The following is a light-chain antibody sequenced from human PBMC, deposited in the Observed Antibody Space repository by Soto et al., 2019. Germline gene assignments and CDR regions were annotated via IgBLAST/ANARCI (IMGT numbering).Light chain of an antibody. CDR1: QSVRNNY. Sequence: EIVLTQSPGTLSLSPGERASLSCRASQSVRNNYLAWYQQKPGQPPRLLIFGSFNRATGIPDRFSGSGSGTDFTLTIRRLEPEDFAVYFCQQYGGSPPYTFGQGTKVEIK. J-gene: IGKJ2*01. V-gene: IGKV3-20*01. CDR2: GSF. CDR3: QQYGGSPPYT.